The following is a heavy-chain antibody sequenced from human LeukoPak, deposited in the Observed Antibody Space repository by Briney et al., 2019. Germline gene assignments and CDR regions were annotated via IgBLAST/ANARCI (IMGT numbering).Heavy chain of an antibody. V-gene: IGHV3-7*01. CDR1: GLTFSTYW. D-gene: IGHD3-3*01. Sequence: PGGSLRLSCAASGLTFSTYWMSWVRQAPGKGLEWVANIKHDGSEQYYVDSVKGRFTISRHNAENSLYLQMNSLRAEDTAMCYCARSPTYYDFWSGDKFIDYWGQGTLVTVSS. CDR2: IKHDGSEQ. J-gene: IGHJ4*02. CDR3: ARSPTYYDFWSGDKFIDY.